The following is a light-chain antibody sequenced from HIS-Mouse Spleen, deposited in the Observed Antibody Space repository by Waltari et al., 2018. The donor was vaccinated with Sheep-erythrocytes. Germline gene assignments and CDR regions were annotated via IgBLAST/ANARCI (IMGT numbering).Light chain of an antibody. CDR2: EGS. V-gene: IGLV2-23*01. Sequence: QSALTQPASVSGSPGQSITISCTGTSSDVGSYNLVSWYQQHPGKAPKLMIYEGSKRPLGVSNRVSGSKSGNTASLTLSGLQAEDEADYYCCSYAGSSTPWVIGGGTKLTVL. J-gene: IGLJ3*02. CDR1: SSDVGSYNL. CDR3: CSYAGSSTPWV.